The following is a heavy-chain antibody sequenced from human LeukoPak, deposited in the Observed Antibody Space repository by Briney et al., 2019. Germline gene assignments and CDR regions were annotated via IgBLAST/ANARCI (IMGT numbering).Heavy chain of an antibody. CDR3: ARGPRVLRYFDWLLPYYFDY. Sequence: SSETLSLTCTVSGGSVSSGSYYWSWIRPPPGKGLEWIGYIYYSGSTNYNPSLKSRVTISVDTSKNQFSLKLSSVTAADTAVYYCARGPRVLRYFDWLLPYYFDYWGQGTLVTVSS. J-gene: IGHJ4*02. CDR1: GGSVSSGSYY. D-gene: IGHD3-9*01. V-gene: IGHV4-61*01. CDR2: IYYSGST.